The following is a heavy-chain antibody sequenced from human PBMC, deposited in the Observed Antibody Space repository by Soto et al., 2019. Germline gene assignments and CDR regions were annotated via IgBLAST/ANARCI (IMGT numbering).Heavy chain of an antibody. V-gene: IGHV3-30*18. CDR2: ISYDGSNK. CDR1: GFTFNSYD. Sequence: QVQLVESGGGVVQPGRSLRLSCAASGFTFNSYDVHWVRQAPGKGLEWVAVISYDGSNKYYADSVKGRFTISRDNSKNTLYLQMNSLRAEDTAVYYCAKDAFRGGGSPFDYWDQGNLVTVSS. D-gene: IGHD2-15*01. CDR3: AKDAFRGGGSPFDY. J-gene: IGHJ4*02.